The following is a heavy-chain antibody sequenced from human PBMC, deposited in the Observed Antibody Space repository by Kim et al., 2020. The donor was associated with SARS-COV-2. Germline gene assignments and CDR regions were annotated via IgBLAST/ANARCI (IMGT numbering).Heavy chain of an antibody. Sequence: SETLSLTCTVSGGSISSSSYYWGWIRQPPGKGLEWIGSIYYSGSTYYNPSLKSRVTISVDTSKNQFSLKLSSVTAADTAVYYCARSGPGLDLSPFDYWG. J-gene: IGHJ4*01. V-gene: IGHV4-39*01. CDR2: IYYSGST. CDR3: ARSGPGLDLSPFDY. CDR1: GGSISSSSYY. D-gene: IGHD1-7*01.